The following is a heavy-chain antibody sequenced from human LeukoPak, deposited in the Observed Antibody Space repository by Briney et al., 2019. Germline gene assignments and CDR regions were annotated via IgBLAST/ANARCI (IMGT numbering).Heavy chain of an antibody. CDR2: INPNSGGT. CDR1: GYXFTGYY. CDR3: ARAGYSSGWYYFDY. D-gene: IGHD6-19*01. J-gene: IGHJ4*02. V-gene: IGHV1-2*02. Sequence: ASVKVSCKASGYXFTGYYMHWVRQAPGQGLEWMGWINPNSGGTNYAQKFQGRVIMTRDTSISTAYMELSRLRSDDTAVYYCARAGYSSGWYYFDYWGQGTLVTVSS.